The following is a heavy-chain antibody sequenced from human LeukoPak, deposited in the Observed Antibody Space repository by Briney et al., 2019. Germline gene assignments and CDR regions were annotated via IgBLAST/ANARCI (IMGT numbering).Heavy chain of an antibody. D-gene: IGHD6-13*01. J-gene: IGHJ5*02. CDR3: ARLGAAAGTNWFDP. V-gene: IGHV4-4*02. CDR1: GGSISSSNW. Sequence: PSGTLSLTCAVSGGSISSSNWWSWFRQPPGKGLEWIGQIYHSGSTKNNPSLKSRVTISVDKSKNQFSLKLRSVTAADTAVYYCARLGAAAGTNWFDPWGQGTLITVSS. CDR2: IYHSGST.